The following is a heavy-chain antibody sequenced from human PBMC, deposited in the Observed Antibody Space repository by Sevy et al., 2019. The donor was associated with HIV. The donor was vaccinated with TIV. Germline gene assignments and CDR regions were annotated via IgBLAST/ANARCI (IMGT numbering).Heavy chain of an antibody. CDR1: GFTFSSYG. V-gene: IGHV3-30*18. CDR2: ISYDGSNK. Sequence: GGSLRLSCAASGFTFSSYGMHWVRQAPGKGLEWAAVISYDGSNKYYADSVKGRFTISRDNSKNTLYLQMNSLRAEDTAVYYCAKDRMGLVGATQYFDYWGQGTLVTVSS. J-gene: IGHJ4*02. CDR3: AKDRMGLVGATQYFDY. D-gene: IGHD1-26*01.